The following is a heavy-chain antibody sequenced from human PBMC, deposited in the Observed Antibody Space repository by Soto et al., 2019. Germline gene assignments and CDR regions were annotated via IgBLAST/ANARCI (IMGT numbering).Heavy chain of an antibody. D-gene: IGHD2-21*01. CDR3: ARIAGTNLDY. CDR2: IFYSGST. V-gene: IGHV4-31*03. Sequence: SETLSLTCTVSSGSISSTGYYWIWIRQHPGQGLEWIGHIFYSGSTYYNSSLKSRVTISLDTSKNLFSLSLSSVTAADTAVYYCARIAGTNLDYWGQGTPVTVS. CDR1: SGSISSTGYY. J-gene: IGHJ4*02.